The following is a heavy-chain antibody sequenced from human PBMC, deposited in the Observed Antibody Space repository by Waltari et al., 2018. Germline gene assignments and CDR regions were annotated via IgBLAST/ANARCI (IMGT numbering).Heavy chain of an antibody. CDR2: IYHSGST. CDR1: GYSISSGYY. J-gene: IGHJ4*02. V-gene: IGHV4-38-2*02. D-gene: IGHD3-10*01. CDR3: AISGFPTSGFDY. Sequence: QVQLQESGPGLVKPSETLSLTCTVSGYSISSGYYWGWIRQPPGKGLEWIGSIYHSGSTYYNPSLKSRVTISVDTSKNQFSLKLSSVTAADTAVYYCAISGFPTSGFDYWGQGTLVTVSS.